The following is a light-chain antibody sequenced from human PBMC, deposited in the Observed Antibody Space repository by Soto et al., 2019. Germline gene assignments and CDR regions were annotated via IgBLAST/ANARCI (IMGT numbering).Light chain of an antibody. CDR2: AAS. J-gene: IGKJ4*01. CDR3: QQANSIPLT. CDR1: QGISSY. Sequence: DIQMTQSPSSVSASVGDRATITCRASQGISSYLAWYQQKPGKAPKLLMYAASSLQSGIPSRFSGSGSGTDFTLTISSLQPEDFATYYCQQANSIPLTFGGGTKVEIK. V-gene: IGKV1D-12*01.